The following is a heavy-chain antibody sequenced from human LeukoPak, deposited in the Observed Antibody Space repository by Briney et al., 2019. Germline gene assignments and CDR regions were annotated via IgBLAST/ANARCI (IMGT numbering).Heavy chain of an antibody. D-gene: IGHD3-9*01. Sequence: PGGSLRLSCAASGFTFSDYYMSWIRQAPGKGLEWVSYISSSSSYTNYADSVKGRFTISRDNAKNSLYLQMNSLRAEDTAVYYCARTSRLLLRYFDWGLGMDVWGKGTTVTVSS. J-gene: IGHJ6*04. CDR3: ARTSRLLLRYFDWGLGMDV. CDR2: ISSSSSYT. V-gene: IGHV3-11*06. CDR1: GFTFSDYY.